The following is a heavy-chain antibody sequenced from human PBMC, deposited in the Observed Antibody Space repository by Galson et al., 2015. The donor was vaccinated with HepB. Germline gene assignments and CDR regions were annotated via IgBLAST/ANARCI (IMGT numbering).Heavy chain of an antibody. CDR2: ILYDGSNK. CDR3: ATPYSSGWNAAGRRAFDI. Sequence: SLRLSCAASGFTFSSYAMHWVRQAPGKGLEWVAAILYDGSNKYHADSVKGRFIISRDNSKNTLYLQMNSLRAEDTAVYYCATPYSSGWNAAGRRAFDIWGQGTMVTVSS. V-gene: IGHV3-30-3*01. CDR1: GFTFSSYA. D-gene: IGHD6-19*01. J-gene: IGHJ3*02.